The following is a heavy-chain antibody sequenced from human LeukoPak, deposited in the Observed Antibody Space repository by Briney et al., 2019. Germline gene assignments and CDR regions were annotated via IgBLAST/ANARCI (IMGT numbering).Heavy chain of an antibody. CDR1: GFTFSSYG. CDR3: AKGIAAGLQNWFDP. J-gene: IGHJ5*02. CDR2: IWYDGSNK. Sequence: PGGSLRLSCAASGFTFSSYGMHWVRQAPGKGLEWVAVIWYDGSNKYYADSVKGRFTISRDNSKNTLYLQMNSLRAEDTAVYYCAKGIAAGLQNWFDPWGQGTLVTVSS. D-gene: IGHD6-13*01. V-gene: IGHV3-33*06.